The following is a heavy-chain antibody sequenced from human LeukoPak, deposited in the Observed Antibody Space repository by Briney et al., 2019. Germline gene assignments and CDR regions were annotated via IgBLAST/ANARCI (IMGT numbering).Heavy chain of an antibody. CDR1: GYPIGGYY. V-gene: IGHV1-2*06. J-gene: IGHJ5*02. D-gene: IGHD1-1*01. Sequence: GASVKVSCKASGYPIGGYYMHWGRQAPGQGLEWMGRINPNSVDTNYPQKFQGGVTMTRDTSISTVYMDLTRLRSDDTAVYYCARDGNNWNDDSLRLDPWGHGTLVTVSS. CDR2: INPNSVDT. CDR3: ARDGNNWNDDSLRLDP.